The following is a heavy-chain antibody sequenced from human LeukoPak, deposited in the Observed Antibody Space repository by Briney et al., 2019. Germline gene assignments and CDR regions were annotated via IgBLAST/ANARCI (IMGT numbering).Heavy chain of an antibody. V-gene: IGHV3-30*18. CDR1: GFTFSSYG. Sequence: PGRSLRLSCAASGFTFSSYGMHWVRQAPGKGLEWVAVKSYDGSNKYYADSVKGRFTISRDNSKNTLYLQMNSLRAEDTAVYYCAKDRAAAGTDFDYWGQGTLVTVSS. D-gene: IGHD6-13*01. J-gene: IGHJ4*02. CDR3: AKDRAAAGTDFDY. CDR2: KSYDGSNK.